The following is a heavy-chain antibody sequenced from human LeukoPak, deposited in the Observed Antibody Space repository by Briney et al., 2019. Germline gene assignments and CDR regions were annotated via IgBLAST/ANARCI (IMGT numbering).Heavy chain of an antibody. CDR1: GFTFSSYD. Sequence: PGGSLRLSCAASGFTFSSYDMIWVRQAPGKGLEWVSGISVSGGNTYYADSVKGRFTISRDNSKNTLYLQMNSLRAEDTAVYYCAKDRKRFDYWGQGTLVTVSS. J-gene: IGHJ4*02. CDR3: AKDRKRFDY. CDR2: ISVSGGNT. V-gene: IGHV3-23*01.